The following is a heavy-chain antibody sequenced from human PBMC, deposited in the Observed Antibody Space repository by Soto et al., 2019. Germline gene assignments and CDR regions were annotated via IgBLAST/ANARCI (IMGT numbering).Heavy chain of an antibody. V-gene: IGHV4-59*01. J-gene: IGHJ4*02. CDR3: ARVDCSSTSCYAGPGVLDY. CDR1: GGSISSYY. Sequence: SETLSLTCTVSGGSISSYYWSWIRQPPGKGLEWIGYIYYSGSTNYNPSLKSRVTISVDTSKNQFSLKLSSVTAADTAVYYCARVDCSSTSCYAGPGVLDYWGQGTLVTVSS. D-gene: IGHD2-2*01. CDR2: IYYSGST.